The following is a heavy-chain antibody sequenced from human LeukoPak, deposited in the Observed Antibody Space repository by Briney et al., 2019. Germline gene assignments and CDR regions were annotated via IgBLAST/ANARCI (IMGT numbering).Heavy chain of an antibody. V-gene: IGHV3-53*01. J-gene: IGHJ4*02. CDR3: ARELPPVMKYYFDY. D-gene: IGHD4-11*01. CDR2: ISTDDST. CDR1: GFTVSSNY. Sequence: GGSLRLSCAASGFTVSSNYMSWVRQAPGKGLEWVSFISTDDSTYYADSVKGRFTISRDNSKNTLYLQMDSLRAEDTAVYYCARELPPVMKYYFDYWGQGTLVTVSS.